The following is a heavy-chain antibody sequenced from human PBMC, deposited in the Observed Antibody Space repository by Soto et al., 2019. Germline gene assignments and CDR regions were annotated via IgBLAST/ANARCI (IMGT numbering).Heavy chain of an antibody. CDR2: INHSGST. CDR1: VGSFSGYY. Sequence: SETLALTCALYVGSFSGYYWSWIRQPPGKGLEWIGEINHSGSTNYNPSLKSRVTIPVDTSKNQFSLKLSSVTAADTAVYYCASDSAPYCTNGVCYPSWGQVNTFTVS. J-gene: IGHJ6*02. CDR3: ASDSAPYCTNGVCYPS. V-gene: IGHV4-34*01. D-gene: IGHD2-8*01.